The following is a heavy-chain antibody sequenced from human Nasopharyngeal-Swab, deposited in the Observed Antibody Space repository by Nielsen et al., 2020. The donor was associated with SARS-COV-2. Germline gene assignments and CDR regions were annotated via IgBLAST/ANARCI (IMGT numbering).Heavy chain of an antibody. D-gene: IGHD6-19*01. CDR2: IGTAGDT. V-gene: IGHV3-13*01. CDR1: GFTFSSYD. Sequence: GESLKISCPASGFTFSSYDMHWVRQATGKGLEWVSAIGTAGDTYYPGSLKGRFTISRENAKNSLYLQMNSLRAGDTAVYYCARTGAGTPYWYFDLWGRGTLVTVSS. CDR3: ARTGAGTPYWYFDL. J-gene: IGHJ2*01.